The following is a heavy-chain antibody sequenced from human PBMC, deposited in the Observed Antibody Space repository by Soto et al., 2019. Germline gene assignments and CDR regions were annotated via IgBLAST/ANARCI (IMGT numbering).Heavy chain of an antibody. V-gene: IGHV3-23*01. J-gene: IGHJ4*02. D-gene: IGHD5-12*01. CDR3: ATGLRSVYGPFDS. CDR1: SFTFRTYA. Sequence: GGSLRLSCVVSSFTFRTYAVTWVRQFPGKGLEWVSALSGGGDSTYYAPSVRGRFAISRDNSKNTLYLQMNSLRAEDTAVYYCATGLRSVYGPFDSWGQGTLVTVSS. CDR2: LSGGGDST.